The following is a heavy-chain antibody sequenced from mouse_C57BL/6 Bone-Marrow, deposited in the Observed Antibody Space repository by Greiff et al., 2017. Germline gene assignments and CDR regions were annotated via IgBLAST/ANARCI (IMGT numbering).Heavy chain of an antibody. V-gene: IGHV1-85*01. CDR2: INPNYGTT. J-gene: IGHJ4*01. CDR3: ARGYDYDYAMDY. D-gene: IGHD2-4*01. CDR1: GYTFTSYD. Sequence: QVQLKQSGPELVKPGASVKLSCKASGYTFTSYDINWVKQRPGQGLEWIGVINPNYGTTSYNQKFKGKATLTVDQSSSTAYMQLNSLTSEDSAVYYCARGYDYDYAMDYWGQGTSVTVSS.